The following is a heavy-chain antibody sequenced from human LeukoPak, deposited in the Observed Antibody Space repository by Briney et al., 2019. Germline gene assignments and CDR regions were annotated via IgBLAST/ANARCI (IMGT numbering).Heavy chain of an antibody. D-gene: IGHD3-22*01. CDR3: ARGHDSSGYSPDY. CDR2: INHSGGT. CDR1: GFTVSSNY. Sequence: GSLRLSCAASGFTVSSNYMSWIRQPPGKGLEWIGEINHSGGTNYNPSLKSRVTISVDTSKNQFSLKLSSVTAADTAVYYCARGHDSSGYSPDYWGQGTLVTVSS. J-gene: IGHJ4*02. V-gene: IGHV4-34*01.